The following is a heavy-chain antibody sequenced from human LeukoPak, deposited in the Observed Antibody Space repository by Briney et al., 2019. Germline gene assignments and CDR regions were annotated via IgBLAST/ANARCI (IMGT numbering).Heavy chain of an antibody. Sequence: GGSLRLSCAASGFTFSSYSMNWVRQAPGKGLEWVAVISYDGSNKYYADSVKGRFTISRDNSKNTLYLQMNSLRAEDTAVYYCAKDTVEMATTAYFDYWGQGTLVTVSS. CDR3: AKDTVEMATTAYFDY. CDR2: ISYDGSNK. V-gene: IGHV3-30*18. D-gene: IGHD5-24*01. CDR1: GFTFSSYS. J-gene: IGHJ4*02.